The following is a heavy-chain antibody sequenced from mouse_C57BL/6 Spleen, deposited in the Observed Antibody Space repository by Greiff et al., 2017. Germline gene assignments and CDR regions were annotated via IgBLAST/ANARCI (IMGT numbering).Heavy chain of an antibody. V-gene: IGHV1-76*01. Sequence: QVQLQQSGAELVRPGASVKLSCKASGYTFTDYYINWVKQRPGQGLEWIARIDPGSGNTYYNEKFKGKATLTAEKSSSTAYMQLSSLTSEDSAVYFCATDYSNFLYAMDYWGQGTSVTVSS. J-gene: IGHJ4*01. CDR2: IDPGSGNT. CDR1: GYTFTDYY. D-gene: IGHD2-5*01. CDR3: ATDYSNFLYAMDY.